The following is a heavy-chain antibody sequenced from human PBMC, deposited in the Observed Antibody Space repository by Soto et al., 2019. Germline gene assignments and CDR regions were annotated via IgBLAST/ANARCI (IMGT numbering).Heavy chain of an antibody. Sequence: VGSLRLSCAVSGFICSSYDMSWVRQAPGKGLEWVSTILVGGSTHYEDSVKGRFTISRDTSKSTVYLQMNSLTAGDTAFYYCAKATATSGGAFEIYGQGTMVTVSS. V-gene: IGHV3-23*01. CDR2: ILVGGST. D-gene: IGHD1-1*01. CDR3: AKATATSGGAFEI. J-gene: IGHJ3*02. CDR1: GFICSSYD.